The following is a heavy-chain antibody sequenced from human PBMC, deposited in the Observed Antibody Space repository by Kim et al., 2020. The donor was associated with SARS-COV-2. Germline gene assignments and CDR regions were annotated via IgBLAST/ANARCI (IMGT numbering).Heavy chain of an antibody. V-gene: IGHV4-61*07. Sequence: TNSNPTVKSRVTVSVGTSKSQFSLKLSSVTAADTAVCYCARRGRLRHVDYWGQGTLVTVSS. J-gene: IGHJ4*02. CDR2: T. CDR3: ARRGRLRHVDY. D-gene: IGHD3-16*01.